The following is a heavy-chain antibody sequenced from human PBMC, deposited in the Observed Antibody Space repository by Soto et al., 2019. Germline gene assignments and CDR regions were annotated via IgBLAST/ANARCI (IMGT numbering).Heavy chain of an antibody. CDR2: VSSSGRA. D-gene: IGHD6-13*01. Sequence: QLQLQESGPGLVEPSETLSLTCTVSGGSISAEYHWAWIRQAPGTGPEWIGTVSSSGRAYYNPSLKNRVTLLVVRSMNQFSLRLKSVTVTDTAFYYSAVQWYSNSRVGWFDHRGQGTLVTVSP. CDR3: AVQWYSNSRVGWFDH. J-gene: IGHJ5*02. V-gene: IGHV4-38-2*02. CDR1: GGSISAEYH.